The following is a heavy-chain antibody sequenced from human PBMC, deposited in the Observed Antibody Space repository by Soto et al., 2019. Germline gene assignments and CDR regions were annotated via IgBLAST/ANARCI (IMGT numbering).Heavy chain of an antibody. CDR2: IFPSGTT. V-gene: IGHV4-30-2*01. Sequence: SDTLSLSCSFSGGSVIGATYSWNWIRQPPGKGLELIVYIFPSGTTYYNPSLKSRVTISIDVSKNQFSLSLRSLTAADTAVYYCARSREFDYWSQGTLVTVSS. CDR1: GGSVIGATYS. CDR3: ARSREFDY. J-gene: IGHJ4*02.